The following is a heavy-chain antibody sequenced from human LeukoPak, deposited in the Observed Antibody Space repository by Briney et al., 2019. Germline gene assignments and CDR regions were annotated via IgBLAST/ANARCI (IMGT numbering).Heavy chain of an antibody. CDR2: IYSGGST. V-gene: IGHV3-53*01. D-gene: IGHD6-13*01. Sequence: GGSLRLSCGASGFIVSNTYMSWVRQAPGKGLEWVSVIYSGGSTYYADSVKGRFTISRDNSKNTLYLQMNSLRAEDTAVYYCAREEQQVAGILDYWGQGTLVTVSS. J-gene: IGHJ4*02. CDR3: AREEQQVAGILDY. CDR1: GFIVSNTY.